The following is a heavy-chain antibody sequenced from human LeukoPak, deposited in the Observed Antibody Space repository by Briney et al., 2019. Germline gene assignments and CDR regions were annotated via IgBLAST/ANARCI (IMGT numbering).Heavy chain of an antibody. V-gene: IGHV4-59*12. D-gene: IGHD2-2*01. CDR1: GGSIRETY. CDR3: VRSGGYCSSTSCSIGWFDP. Sequence: NPSETLSLTCSVSGGSIRETYWSWIRQPPGKGLEWMGYIYYGGSTKSNPSLENRVTISVDASKNEFSLKLSSVTAADTAVYYCVRSGGYCSSTSCSIGWFDPWGQGTLVTVSS. CDR2: IYYGGST. J-gene: IGHJ5*02.